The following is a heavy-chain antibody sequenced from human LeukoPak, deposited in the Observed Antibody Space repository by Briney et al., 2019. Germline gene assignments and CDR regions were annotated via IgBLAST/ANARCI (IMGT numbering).Heavy chain of an antibody. CDR2: IYYSGST. CDR3: ARGGRFMITFGGHWFDP. Sequence: SETLSLTCTVSGGSVSSGSYYWSWIRQPPGKGLEWIGYIYYSGSTNYNPSLKSRVTMSVDTSKNQFSLKLSSVTAADTAVYYCARGGRFMITFGGHWFDPWGQGTLVTVSS. V-gene: IGHV4-61*01. D-gene: IGHD3-16*01. J-gene: IGHJ5*02. CDR1: GGSVSSGSYY.